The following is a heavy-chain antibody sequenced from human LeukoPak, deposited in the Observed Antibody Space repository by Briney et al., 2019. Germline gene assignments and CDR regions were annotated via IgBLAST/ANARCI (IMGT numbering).Heavy chain of an antibody. V-gene: IGHV1-2*02. Sequence: ASVTVSFKASGYTFTCYYMHWVRQAPGQGLEWMGWINPNSGGTNYAQKFQGRVTMTRDTSISTAYMELSRLRSDDTAAYYFAREVRPDYYYYGMDVWGQGTTVTVAS. J-gene: IGHJ6*02. CDR1: GYTFTCYY. CDR2: INPNSGGT. D-gene: IGHD3-10*01. CDR3: AREVRPDYYYYGMDV.